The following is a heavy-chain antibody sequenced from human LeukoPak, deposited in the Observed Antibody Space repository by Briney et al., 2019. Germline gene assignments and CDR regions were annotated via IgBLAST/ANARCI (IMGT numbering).Heavy chain of an antibody. V-gene: IGHV3-53*05. J-gene: IGHJ4*02. CDR3: ATDHLTGGNCCDFDY. CDR1: GFTDSSIY. Sequence: QPGGSLRLSCTASGFTDSSIYMSCVRQAPGKGLEWVSDIYSGGSTYYADSVKGRFTISRDNSKNTLYLQMNSLRGEDTAVYYCATDHLTGGNCCDFDYWGQGTLVTVFS. D-gene: IGHD2-15*01. CDR2: IYSGGST.